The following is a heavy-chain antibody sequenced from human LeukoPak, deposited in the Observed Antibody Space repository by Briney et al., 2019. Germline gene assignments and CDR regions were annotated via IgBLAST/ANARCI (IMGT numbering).Heavy chain of an antibody. Sequence: GFTVSSXXXXXVXXXPGXXXXXLSLMSSGGSTFYADSVKGRFTVSRDNSKNTLYFRMNSLRAEDTAVYYCARAEMNYWGAFHLWGQGTVVIVSS. CDR3: ARAEMNYWGAFHL. J-gene: IGHJ3*01. D-gene: IGHD3-16*01. CDR2: MSSGGST. V-gene: IGHV3-53*01. CDR1: GFTVSSXX.